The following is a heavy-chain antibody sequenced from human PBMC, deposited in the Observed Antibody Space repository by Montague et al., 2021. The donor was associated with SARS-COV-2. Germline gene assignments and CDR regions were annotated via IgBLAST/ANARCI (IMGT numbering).Heavy chain of an antibody. V-gene: IGHV4-31*03. J-gene: IGHJ4*02. D-gene: IGHD3-16*01. Sequence: TLSLTCTVSGASISSGGYYWSWIRQHPGKGLEWIGYIFHSGTTYYSPSLGSRVTMSVDTSENQFSLKLASVTAADTAVYYCASFMIQAVPNYWGQGTLVTVSS. CDR3: ASFMIQAVPNY. CDR1: GASISSGGYY. CDR2: IFHSGTT.